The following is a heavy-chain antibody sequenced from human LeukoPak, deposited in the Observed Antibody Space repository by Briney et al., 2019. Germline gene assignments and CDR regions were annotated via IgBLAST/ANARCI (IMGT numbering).Heavy chain of an antibody. Sequence: ASVKVSCKASGGTLSSYGISWVRQAPGQGLEWMGWISAYNGNTNYAQKLQGRVTMTTDTSTSTAYMELRSLRSDDTAVYYCARDRITFGGVIGAFDYWGQGTLVTVSS. J-gene: IGHJ4*02. CDR2: ISAYNGNT. CDR3: ARDRITFGGVIGAFDY. CDR1: GGTLSSYG. V-gene: IGHV1-18*01. D-gene: IGHD3-16*01.